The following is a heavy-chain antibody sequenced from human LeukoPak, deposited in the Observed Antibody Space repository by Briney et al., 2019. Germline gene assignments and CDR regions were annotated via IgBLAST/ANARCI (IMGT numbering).Heavy chain of an antibody. V-gene: IGHV4-39*07. Sequence: SETLSLTCIVSGGSITSTDYYWGWIRQPPGKGLEWIGNIYYTGSTYYNPSLKSRVTISVDTSKNLFSLKLSSVTAADTAVYYCARDNHGSGSSDYWGQGTLVTVSS. CDR1: GGSITSTDYY. D-gene: IGHD3-10*01. CDR2: IYYTGST. J-gene: IGHJ4*02. CDR3: ARDNHGSGSSDY.